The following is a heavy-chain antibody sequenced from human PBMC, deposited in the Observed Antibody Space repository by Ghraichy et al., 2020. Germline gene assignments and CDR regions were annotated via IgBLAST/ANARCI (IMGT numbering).Heavy chain of an antibody. CDR3: ADPPTDY. CDR1: GFTFSNYW. J-gene: IGHJ4*02. CDR2: INQDGSEI. Sequence: RGSLRLSCAASGFTFSNYWMTWVRQAPGKGLEWVANINQDGSEINYVDSVKGRFTISRDNAKNSLYLQMNSLRAEDTAVYYCADPPTDYWGQGTLVTVSS. V-gene: IGHV3-7*01.